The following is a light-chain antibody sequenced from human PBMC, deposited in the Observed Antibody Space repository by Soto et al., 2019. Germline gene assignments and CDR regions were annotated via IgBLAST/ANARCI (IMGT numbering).Light chain of an antibody. CDR2: GAS. Sequence: EIVMTQSPATLSVSPGERATLSCRASQSVSSNLAWYQQKPGQAPRLLIYGASTRATGIPARFSGSGSGTAFTLTISSLQSEDFAVYYCQQYHNWPPYTFGQGTKVEIK. J-gene: IGKJ2*01. CDR1: QSVSSN. CDR3: QQYHNWPPYT. V-gene: IGKV3-15*01.